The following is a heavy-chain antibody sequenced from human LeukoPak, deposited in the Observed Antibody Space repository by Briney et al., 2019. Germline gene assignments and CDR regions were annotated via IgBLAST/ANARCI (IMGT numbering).Heavy chain of an antibody. CDR2: IYYSGTT. CDR3: ARHGPNYDIRD. CDR1: RASISDYY. V-gene: IGHV4-59*08. J-gene: IGHJ4*02. Sequence: SETLSLTCTVSRASISDYYWSWIRQPPGKGLEWIGYIYYSGTTNYNPSLKSRLSISVDTSKNQFSLKLTSVTAADTAVYYCARHGPNYDIRDWGQGTLVTVSS. D-gene: IGHD3-9*01.